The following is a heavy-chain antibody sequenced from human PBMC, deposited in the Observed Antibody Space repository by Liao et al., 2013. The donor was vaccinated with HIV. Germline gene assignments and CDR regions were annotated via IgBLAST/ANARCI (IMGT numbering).Heavy chain of an antibody. J-gene: IGHJ3*02. Sequence: QVRLQESGPGLVRPSETLSLICSVSGDFLSDYFWSWIRQPPGKGLQWVGYVHYSGITNQNPSLKGRVTISLDTPKNQFSLTLTSVTAADAAVYYCARGHSGSNWDDAFHIWAKGLWSPSLQ. V-gene: IGHV4-59*01. CDR2: VHYSGIT. CDR3: ARGHSGSNWDDAFHI. CDR1: GDFLSDYF. D-gene: IGHD7-27*01.